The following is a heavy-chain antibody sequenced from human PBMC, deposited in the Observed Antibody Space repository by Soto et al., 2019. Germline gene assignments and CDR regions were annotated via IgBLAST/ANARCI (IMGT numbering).Heavy chain of an antibody. CDR2: IIPIFGTA. CDR1: GGTFSSYA. D-gene: IGHD3-16*02. V-gene: IGHV1-69*12. CDR3: ARGGGGYDYVWGSYRLCWYFDL. Sequence: QVQLVQSGAEVKKPGSSVKVSCKASGGTFSSYAISWVRQAPGQGLEWMGGIIPIFGTANYAQKFQGRVTITAEESTSTVSMELSSLRSEDTAVYVCARGGGGYDYVWGSYRLCWYFDLWGRGTLVTVSS. J-gene: IGHJ2*01.